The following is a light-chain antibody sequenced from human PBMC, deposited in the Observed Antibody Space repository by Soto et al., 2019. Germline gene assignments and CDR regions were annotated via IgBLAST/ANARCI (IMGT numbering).Light chain of an antibody. CDR2: EVS. CDR1: SSDVGGYNY. Sequence: QSVLTQPASVSGSPGQSITISCAGPSSDVGGYNYVSWYQQHPGKAPKLMIYEVSTRPSGVSNRFSGSKSGNTASLTISGLQAEDEADYYCSSYTSSSIPYVFGTGTNLTVL. V-gene: IGLV2-14*01. J-gene: IGLJ1*01. CDR3: SSYTSSSIPYV.